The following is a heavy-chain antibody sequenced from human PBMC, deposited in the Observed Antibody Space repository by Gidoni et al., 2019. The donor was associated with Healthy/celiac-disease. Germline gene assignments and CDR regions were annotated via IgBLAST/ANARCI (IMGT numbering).Heavy chain of an antibody. CDR3: ASRYYDSSGYYYDDTFDI. CDR1: GYSISSGYY. D-gene: IGHD3-22*01. Sequence: QVQLQESGPGLVKPSETLSLTCAVSGYSISSGYYWGWIRQPPGKGLEWIGSIYHSGSTYYNPSLKSRVTISVDTSKTQFSLKLSSVTAADTAVYYCASRYYDSSGYYYDDTFDIWGQGTMVTVSS. CDR2: IYHSGST. V-gene: IGHV4-38-2*01. J-gene: IGHJ3*02.